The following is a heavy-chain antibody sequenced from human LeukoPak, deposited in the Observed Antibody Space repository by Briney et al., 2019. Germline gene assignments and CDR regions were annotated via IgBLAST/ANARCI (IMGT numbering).Heavy chain of an antibody. V-gene: IGHV4-34*01. CDR2: IKHSGST. CDR1: GGSFSGYY. Sequence: SETLPLTCAVYGGSFSGYYWSWIRQPPGKGLEWIGEIKHSGSTNYNPSLKSRVTISVDTSKNQFSLKLSSVTAADTAVYYCARDFIAAAGTGEYYFDYWGQGTLVTVSS. D-gene: IGHD6-13*01. J-gene: IGHJ4*02. CDR3: ARDFIAAAGTGEYYFDY.